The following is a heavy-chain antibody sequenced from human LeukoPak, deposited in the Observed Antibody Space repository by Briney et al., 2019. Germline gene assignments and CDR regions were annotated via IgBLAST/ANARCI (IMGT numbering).Heavy chain of an antibody. Sequence: GESLKISCRGSGYTFTSYWIAWVRQMPGKGLEWMGIIYPGDSDTRYSPSFQGQVTISADKSIRTAYLQWSSLKASDTAMYYCARRQIGSGYYYFDYWGQGTLVTVSS. CDR2: IYPGDSDT. CDR1: GYTFTSYW. CDR3: ARRQIGSGYYYFDY. V-gene: IGHV5-51*01. J-gene: IGHJ4*02. D-gene: IGHD3-3*01.